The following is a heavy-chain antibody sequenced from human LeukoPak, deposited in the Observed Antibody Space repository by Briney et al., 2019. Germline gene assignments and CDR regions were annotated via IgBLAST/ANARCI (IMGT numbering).Heavy chain of an antibody. Sequence: GGSLRLSCAASGFTFSGYWTHWVRQAPGKGLVWVSRINSDGSSTSYADSVKGRFTISRDNAKNTLYLQMNSLRAEDTAVYYCARDFSYDFWSGYAYYYYGMDVWGQGTTVTVSS. V-gene: IGHV3-74*01. CDR2: INSDGSST. CDR3: ARDFSYDFWSGYAYYYYGMDV. CDR1: GFTFSGYW. J-gene: IGHJ6*02. D-gene: IGHD3-3*01.